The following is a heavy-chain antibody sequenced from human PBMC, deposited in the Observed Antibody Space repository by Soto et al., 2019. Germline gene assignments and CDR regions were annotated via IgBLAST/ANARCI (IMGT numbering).Heavy chain of an antibody. CDR3: ARGHGVIIGAMDV. Sequence: ASVKVSCKSSGYRFETYAMSWVRQAPGQGLEWTGWIRAYNIDTYYAQKFQDRVTMTTDTSTGTAYMELRSLRSDDTAVYYCARGHGVIIGAMDVWGQGTTVTVSS. V-gene: IGHV1-18*01. CDR1: GYRFETYA. J-gene: IGHJ6*02. D-gene: IGHD3-3*01. CDR2: IRAYNIDT.